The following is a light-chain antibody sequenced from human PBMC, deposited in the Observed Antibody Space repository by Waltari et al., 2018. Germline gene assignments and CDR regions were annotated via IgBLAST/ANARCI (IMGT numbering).Light chain of an antibody. Sequence: QSALTQPASVSGSPGQSLTISCPGTSSPVGGYNYVSWYQQPPGGAPRLMIYGVTKRPSGVSIRFSGSKSGNTASLTISGLQPEDEAYYYCSSYTTSDTLIFAGGTKLTVL. J-gene: IGLJ2*01. CDR3: SSYTTSDTLI. CDR2: GVT. V-gene: IGLV2-14*03. CDR1: SSPVGGYNY.